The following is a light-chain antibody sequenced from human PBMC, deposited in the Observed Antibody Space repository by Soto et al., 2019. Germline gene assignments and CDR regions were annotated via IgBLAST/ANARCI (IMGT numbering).Light chain of an antibody. CDR1: NSGIRS. V-gene: IGLV3-21*02. CDR2: DDS. J-gene: IGLJ1*01. CDR3: QVWDASSDNNV. Sequence: SYELTHRPSVSVAPGQTARIPCGGDNSGIRSVHWYQQKPGQAPGVVGYDDSDRPSGIAERFSGSNAGNTATLTISRVEAGDEADYYCQVWDASSDNNVFGTGTKVTVL.